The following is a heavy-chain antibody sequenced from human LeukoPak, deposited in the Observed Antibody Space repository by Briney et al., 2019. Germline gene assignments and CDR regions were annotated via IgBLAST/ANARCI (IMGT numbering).Heavy chain of an antibody. V-gene: IGHV4-30-4*01. Sequence: SQTLSLTCTVSGGSISSGDYYWSWIRQPPGKGLEWIGYIYYSGSTYYNPSLKSRVTISVDTSKNQFSLKRSSVTAADTAVYYCARARPGRLGVHLDYWGQGTLVTVSS. J-gene: IGHJ4*02. D-gene: IGHD6-25*01. CDR1: GGSISSGDYY. CDR2: IYYSGST. CDR3: ARARPGRLGVHLDY.